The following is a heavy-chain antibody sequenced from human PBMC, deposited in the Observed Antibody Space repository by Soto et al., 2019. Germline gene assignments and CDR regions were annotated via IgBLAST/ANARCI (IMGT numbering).Heavy chain of an antibody. J-gene: IGHJ4*02. CDR3: ARSITFDWLFFDY. V-gene: IGHV4-4*02. CDR2: IYHSGST. Sequence: SETLSLTCAVSGASINRNNWWSWVRQAPGKGLEWIGEIYHSGSTNYNPSLKSRVTISVDKSKNHFSLKLSSVTAADTAVYYCARSITFDWLFFDYLGQGTLVTVSS. CDR1: GASINRNNW. D-gene: IGHD3-9*01.